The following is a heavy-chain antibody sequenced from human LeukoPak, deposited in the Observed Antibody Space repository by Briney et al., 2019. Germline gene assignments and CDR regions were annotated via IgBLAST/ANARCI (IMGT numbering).Heavy chain of an antibody. D-gene: IGHD6-6*01. CDR1: GYTFTGYY. CDR2: INPNSGGT. CDR3: ARGDIAARLFDP. Sequence: GASVKVSCKASGYTFTGYYMHWVRQAPGQGLEWMGWINPNSGGTNYARKFQGRVTMTRDTSISTAYMELSRLRSDDTAVYYCARGDIAARLFDPWGQGTLVIVSS. J-gene: IGHJ5*02. V-gene: IGHV1-2*02.